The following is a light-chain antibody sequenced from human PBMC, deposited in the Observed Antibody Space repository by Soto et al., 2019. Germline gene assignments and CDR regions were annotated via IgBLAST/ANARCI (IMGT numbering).Light chain of an antibody. CDR1: QDIRKD. Sequence: IQVTQYPSSLSVSVGDRFTITCRASQDIRKDLGWYQQTPGKXPKXXIFAASSLQSGVPSRFSAISYGTAGTIEISGLQTEDGETYDGLQHYGYPRTFGQGTNVENK. J-gene: IGKJ1*01. CDR3: LQHYGYPRT. CDR2: AAS. V-gene: IGKV1-17*01.